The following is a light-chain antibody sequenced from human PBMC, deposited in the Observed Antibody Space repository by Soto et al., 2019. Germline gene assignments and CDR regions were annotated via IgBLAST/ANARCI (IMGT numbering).Light chain of an antibody. V-gene: IGKV1-39*01. CDR3: QQGYAIPLT. Sequence: SSLSASVGDRVTITCRASQSIINYLNWYQQKPGKAPKLLLYDASSLQSGVPLRFSGSGSGTDFTLTISILQPEDFATYYCQQGYAIPLTSGHGTRLAIK. CDR1: QSIINY. J-gene: IGKJ5*01. CDR2: DAS.